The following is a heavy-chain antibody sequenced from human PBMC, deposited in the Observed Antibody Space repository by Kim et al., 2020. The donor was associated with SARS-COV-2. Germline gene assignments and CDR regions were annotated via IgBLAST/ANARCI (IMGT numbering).Heavy chain of an antibody. Sequence: GGSLRLSCAASGFTFSSYAMSWVRQAPGKGLEWVSVIYSGGSSTYYADSVKGRFTISRDNSKNTLYLQMNSLRAEDTAVYYCAKMNTLAYCGGDCYEDY. J-gene: IGHJ4*01. D-gene: IGHD2-21*02. CDR2: IYSGGSST. CDR3: AKMNTLAYCGGDCYEDY. V-gene: IGHV3-23*03. CDR1: GFTFSSYA.